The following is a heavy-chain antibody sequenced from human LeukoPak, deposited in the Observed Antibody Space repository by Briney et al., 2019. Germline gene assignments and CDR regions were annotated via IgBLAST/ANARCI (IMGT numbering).Heavy chain of an antibody. J-gene: IGHJ3*02. Sequence: PSETLSLTCTVSGGSISSSSYYWGWIRQPPGKGLEWIGSIYYSGSTCYNPSLKSRVTISVDTSKNQFSLKLSSVTAADTAVYYCARDPSPSYDFWSGYSDAFDIWGQGTMVTVSS. CDR3: ARDPSPSYDFWSGYSDAFDI. V-gene: IGHV4-39*02. CDR2: IYYSGST. D-gene: IGHD3-3*01. CDR1: GGSISSSSYY.